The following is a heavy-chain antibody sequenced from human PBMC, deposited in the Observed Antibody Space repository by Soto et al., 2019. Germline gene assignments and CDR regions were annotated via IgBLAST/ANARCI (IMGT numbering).Heavy chain of an antibody. CDR1: GYTFTSYD. CDR3: ARQNDFWSGPLWYFDY. Sequence: ASVKVSCKASGYTFTSYDINWVRQATGQGLEWMGWMNPNSGNTGYAQKFQGRVTMTRNTSISTAYMELSSLRSEDTAVYYCARQNDFWSGPLWYFDYWGQGALVTVSS. J-gene: IGHJ4*02. CDR2: MNPNSGNT. V-gene: IGHV1-8*01. D-gene: IGHD3-3*01.